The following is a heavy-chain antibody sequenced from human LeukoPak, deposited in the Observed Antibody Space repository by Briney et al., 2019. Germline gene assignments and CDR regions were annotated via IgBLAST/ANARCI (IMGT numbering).Heavy chain of an antibody. CDR2: INPNSGGT. D-gene: IGHD6-19*01. V-gene: IGHV1-2*02. J-gene: IGHJ6*03. CDR1: GYTFTGYY. CDR3: ARVPLGGWGNMDV. Sequence: ASVKVSCKASGYTFTGYYMHWVRQAPGQALEWMGWINPNSGGTNYAQKFQGRVTMTRDTSISTAYMGLSRLRSDDTAVYYCARVPLGGWGNMDVWGKGTTVTVSS.